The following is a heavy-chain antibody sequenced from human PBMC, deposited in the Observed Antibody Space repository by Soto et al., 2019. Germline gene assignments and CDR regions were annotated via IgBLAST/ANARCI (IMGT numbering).Heavy chain of an antibody. V-gene: IGHV3-15*01. Sequence: EVQLVESGGGLVKPGGSLRLSCAASGFTFSNAWMSWVRQAPGKGLEWVGRIKSKTDGGTTDYAAPVKGSFNISRDDSKNTLYLQMNSLKTVDTAVYYCTTDYSGYEGYWGQGTLVTVSS. CDR2: IKSKTDGGTT. CDR3: TTDYSGYEGY. CDR1: GFTFSNAW. D-gene: IGHD5-12*01. J-gene: IGHJ4*02.